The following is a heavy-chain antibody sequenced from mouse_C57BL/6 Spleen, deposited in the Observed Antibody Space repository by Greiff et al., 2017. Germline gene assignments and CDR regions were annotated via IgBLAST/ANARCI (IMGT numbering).Heavy chain of an antibody. V-gene: IGHV1-69*01. Sequence: VQLQQPGAELVMPGASVKLSCKASGYTFTSYWMHWVKQRPGQGLEWIGEIDPSASYTNYNQKFKGKSTLTVDKSSSTAYMQLSSLTSEDSAVYYCARWDYDRAFAYWGQGTLVTVSA. D-gene: IGHD2-4*01. CDR2: IDPSASYT. J-gene: IGHJ3*01. CDR3: ARWDYDRAFAY. CDR1: GYTFTSYW.